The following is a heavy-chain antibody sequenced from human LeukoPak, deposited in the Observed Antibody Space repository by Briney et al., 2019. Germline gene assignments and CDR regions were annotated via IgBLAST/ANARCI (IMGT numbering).Heavy chain of an antibody. CDR1: GFPFSRYW. V-gene: IGHV3-74*01. D-gene: IGHD2-15*01. Sequence: GGSLRLSCADSGFPFSRYWMHWVRQTTGKGLVWVSCIRADGSLTRYADSVKGRFTISRDNTKSTLYLTMHSLRAENTAVYYCATAGGDGSRMGFDPWGQGTLVTVSS. J-gene: IGHJ5*02. CDR2: IRADGSLT. CDR3: ATAGGDGSRMGFDP.